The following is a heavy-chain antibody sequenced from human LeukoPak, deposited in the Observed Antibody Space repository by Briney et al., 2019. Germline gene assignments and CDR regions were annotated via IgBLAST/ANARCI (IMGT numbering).Heavy chain of an antibody. CDR3: ARGARYLGWFVVGRPPSEYYLDN. CDR2: INHDGSS. J-gene: IGHJ4*02. V-gene: IGHV4-34*01. D-gene: IGHD3-3*01. CDR1: GGSFSGHY. Sequence: NPSETLSLTCAVYGGSFSGHYWNWIRQPPGKGLEWIGGINHDGSSNSNPSLRSRVTISVDTSKNQFSLRLSSVSAADTAVYYCARGARYLGWFVVGRPPSEYYLDNWGQGTQVTVSS.